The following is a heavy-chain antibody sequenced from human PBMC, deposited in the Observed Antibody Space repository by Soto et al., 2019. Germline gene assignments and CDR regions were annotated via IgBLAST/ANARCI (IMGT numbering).Heavy chain of an antibody. D-gene: IGHD6-6*01. Sequence: PGGSLRLSCAASGFTFSSYAMSWVRQAPGKGLEWVSAISGSGGSTYYADSVKGRFTISRDNSKSTLYLQMNSLRAEDTAVYYCANVSMGVAAPGSCKNRCGPWGQGTLVTVSS. V-gene: IGHV3-23*01. CDR2: ISGSGGST. CDR3: ANVSMGVAAPGSCKNRCGP. J-gene: IGHJ5*02. CDR1: GFTFSSYA.